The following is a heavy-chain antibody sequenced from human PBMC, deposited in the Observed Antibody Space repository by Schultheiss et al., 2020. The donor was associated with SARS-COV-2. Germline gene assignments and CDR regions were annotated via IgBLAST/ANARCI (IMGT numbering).Heavy chain of an antibody. CDR1: GGSISSYY. CDR3: ARVRVSGSGSYYLGY. V-gene: IGHV4-59*01. J-gene: IGHJ4*02. CDR2: IYYSGST. D-gene: IGHD3-10*01. Sequence: SQTLSLTCTVSGGSISSYYWSWIRQPPGKGLEWIGYIYYSGSTNYNPSLKSRVTISVDTSKNQFSLKLSSVTAADTAVYYCARVRVSGSGSYYLGYWGQGTLVTVSS.